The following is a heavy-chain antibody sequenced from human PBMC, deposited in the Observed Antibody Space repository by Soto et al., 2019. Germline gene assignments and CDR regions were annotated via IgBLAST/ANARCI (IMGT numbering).Heavy chain of an antibody. CDR1: GGTFSSYA. Sequence: QVQLVQSGAEVKKPGSSVKVSCKASGGTFSSYAISWVRQAPGQGLEWMGGIIPIFGTANYAQKFEGRVTITADESTITAYIDLSSLRSEVTAGNYCTRGGATANINHYGMGVCGQGTTVTV. CDR2: IIPIFGTA. CDR3: TRGGATANINHYGMGV. J-gene: IGHJ6*02. D-gene: IGHD1-26*01. V-gene: IGHV1-69*01.